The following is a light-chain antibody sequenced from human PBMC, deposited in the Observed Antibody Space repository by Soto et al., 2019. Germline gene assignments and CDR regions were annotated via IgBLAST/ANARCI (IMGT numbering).Light chain of an antibody. J-gene: IGKJ1*01. CDR2: DAS. CDR1: RSISNW. V-gene: IGKV1-5*01. Sequence: DIQMTQSPSTLSASVGDRVTITCRASRSISNWLAWYQQRPGIAPKLLIFDASILQSGVPSRFSGSGSGTEFTLTISSLQPDDFATYYCQHYNSYSEAFGQGTKVDIK. CDR3: QHYNSYSEA.